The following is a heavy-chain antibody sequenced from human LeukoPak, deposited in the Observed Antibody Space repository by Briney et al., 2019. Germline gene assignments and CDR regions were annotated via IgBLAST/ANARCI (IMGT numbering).Heavy chain of an antibody. CDR3: ARSLQSYYYYGMDV. Sequence: ASVKVSCKASGGTFSSYAISWVRQAPGQGLEWMGWMNPNSGNTGYAQKFQGRVTMTRNTSISTAYMELSSLRSEDTAVYYCARSLQSYYYYGMDVWGQGTTVTVSS. CDR2: MNPNSGNT. D-gene: IGHD2-15*01. J-gene: IGHJ6*02. V-gene: IGHV1-8*02. CDR1: GGTFSSYA.